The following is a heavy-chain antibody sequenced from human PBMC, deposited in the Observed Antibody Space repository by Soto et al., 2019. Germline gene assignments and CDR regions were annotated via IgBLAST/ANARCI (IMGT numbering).Heavy chain of an antibody. CDR2: ITYSGGTT. Sequence: DVQLLESGGALVQPGGSLRLSCAASGFTFSNYAMSWVRQAPGKGLDWISTITYSGGTTHYADSVKGRFTVSRDNSKNTLYLQVNSLRADDTAVYYCARKYSYGSGTYLFYFDYWGQGTLVTVSS. CDR1: GFTFSNYA. V-gene: IGHV3-23*01. D-gene: IGHD3-10*01. CDR3: ARKYSYGSGTYLFYFDY. J-gene: IGHJ4*02.